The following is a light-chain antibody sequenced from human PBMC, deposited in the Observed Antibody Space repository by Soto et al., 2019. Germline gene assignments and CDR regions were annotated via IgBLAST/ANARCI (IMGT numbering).Light chain of an antibody. CDR2: GAS. V-gene: IGKV3-20*01. CDR3: QQYGSSIT. CDR1: QSVSSSY. J-gene: IGKJ5*01. Sequence: EIVLTQSPGTLSLSPGERATLSCRASQSVSSSYLAWYQQKPGQAPRLLIYGASSRATGIPDRFSGSGSGIDFTLTISRLEPEDFAVYYCQQYGSSITFGQGTRLEI.